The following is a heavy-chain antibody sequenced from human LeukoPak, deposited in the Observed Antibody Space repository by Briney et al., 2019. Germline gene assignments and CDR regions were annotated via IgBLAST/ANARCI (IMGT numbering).Heavy chain of an antibody. CDR2: IHYSGGT. CDR3: AHFRGGAFDF. D-gene: IGHD3-16*01. CDR1: GGSISSSRYY. Sequence: PSETLSLTCTVTGGSISSSRYYWGWIRQPPGKGLEWFGRIHYSGGTYYNPSLKRRVTISVDTSRNPFALKLSSVTPAHTPLYYCAHFRGGAFDFWGQGTMVTVSA. V-gene: IGHV4-39*01. J-gene: IGHJ3*01.